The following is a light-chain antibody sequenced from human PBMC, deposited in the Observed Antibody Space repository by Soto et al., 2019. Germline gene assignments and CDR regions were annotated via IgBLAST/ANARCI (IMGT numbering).Light chain of an antibody. CDR1: SSDVGGYNY. Sequence: QSALTQPASVSGSPGQSITISCTGTSSDVGGYNYVSWYQHHPGKAPKRLIYEVSNRPSGVSNRFSGSKSGNTASLTISGLQAEDVADYYCKSYTSRPTLVFGGATKLPV. CDR2: EVS. J-gene: IGLJ2*01. V-gene: IGLV2-14*01. CDR3: KSYTSRPTLV.